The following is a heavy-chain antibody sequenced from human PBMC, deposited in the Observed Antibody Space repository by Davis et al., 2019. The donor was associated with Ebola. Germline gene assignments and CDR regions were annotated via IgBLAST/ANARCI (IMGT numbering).Heavy chain of an antibody. D-gene: IGHD3-3*01. CDR2: ISRDSGNI. Sequence: PGGSLRLSCAASGFSFYDYAMHWVRQAPGKGLEWVSSISRDSGNIGYADSVKGRFTVSRDNAKNSLYLQMNSLGPEDTALYYCARAASTFDYYYAMDVWGQGTMVT. V-gene: IGHV3-9*01. J-gene: IGHJ6*02. CDR1: GFSFYDYA. CDR3: ARAASTFDYYYAMDV.